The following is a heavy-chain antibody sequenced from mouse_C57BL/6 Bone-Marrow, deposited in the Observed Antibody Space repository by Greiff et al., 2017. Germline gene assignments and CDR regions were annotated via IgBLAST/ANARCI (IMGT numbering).Heavy chain of an antibody. D-gene: IGHD1-1*01. V-gene: IGHV1-64*01. J-gene: IGHJ4*01. Sequence: QVQLQQPGAELVKPGASVKLSCKASGYTFTSYWMHWVKQRPGQGLEWIGMIHPNSGSTNYNEKFKSKATLTVDKSSSTAYMQLSSLTSEDSAVYYCEREGYYYGSSYLYYYAMDYWGQGTSVTVSS. CDR1: GYTFTSYW. CDR2: IHPNSGST. CDR3: EREGYYYGSSYLYYYAMDY.